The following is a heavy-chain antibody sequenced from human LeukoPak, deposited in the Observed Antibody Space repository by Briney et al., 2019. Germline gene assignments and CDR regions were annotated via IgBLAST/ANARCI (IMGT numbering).Heavy chain of an antibody. J-gene: IGHJ6*03. Sequence: PGGSLRLSCTGSGFTFSDFYMSWIRQAPGKGLEWVSYISGSGTTIYYADSAKGRFTVSRDNANDSLYLQMHGLRVEDTAMYFCARDLGRSSRSAYYYMDVWGKGTTVTVSS. D-gene: IGHD3-3*01. CDR2: ISGSGTTI. CDR3: ARDLGRSSRSAYYYMDV. CDR1: GFTFSDFY. V-gene: IGHV3-11*01.